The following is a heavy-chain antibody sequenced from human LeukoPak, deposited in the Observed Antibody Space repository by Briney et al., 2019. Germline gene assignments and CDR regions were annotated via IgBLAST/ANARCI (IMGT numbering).Heavy chain of an antibody. CDR3: ARIWNWNDGLTFDY. V-gene: IGHV1-69*01. J-gene: IGHJ4*02. CDR1: GGTFSSYA. Sequence: ASVKVSCKASGGTFSSYAISWVRQAPGQGLEWMGGIIPIFGTANYAQKFQGRVTITADESTSTAYMELSSLRSEDTAVYYCARIWNWNDGLTFDYWGQGTLVTVSS. CDR2: IIPIFGTA. D-gene: IGHD1-1*01.